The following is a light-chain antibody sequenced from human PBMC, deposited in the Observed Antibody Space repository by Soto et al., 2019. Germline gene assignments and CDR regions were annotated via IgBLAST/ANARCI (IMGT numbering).Light chain of an antibody. V-gene: IGKV3-15*01. Sequence: EIVMTQSPAILSVSPGERATLSCRASQSVFSNLAWYQQKPGQAPGLLIYGASTRATGIPARFSGSGSGTESTLPISGLQSEAFAFYYCQQYNDWPRTFGQGTKVAIK. CDR2: GAS. CDR1: QSVFSN. CDR3: QQYNDWPRT. J-gene: IGKJ1*01.